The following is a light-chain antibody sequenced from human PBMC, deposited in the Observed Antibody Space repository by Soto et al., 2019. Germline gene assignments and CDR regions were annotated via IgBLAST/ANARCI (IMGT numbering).Light chain of an antibody. CDR1: HIVSSSY. J-gene: IGKJ2*01. CDR2: GAS. CDR3: QQYGSSPPYT. V-gene: IGKV3-20*01. Sequence: EIVLTQSPGTLSLSPGERATLSCRASHIVSSSYLAWYQQKPGQAPRLLIYGASSRATGIPDRFSGSGSGTDFTLTISRLEPEDFAVYYCQQYGSSPPYTCGQGTRLEIK.